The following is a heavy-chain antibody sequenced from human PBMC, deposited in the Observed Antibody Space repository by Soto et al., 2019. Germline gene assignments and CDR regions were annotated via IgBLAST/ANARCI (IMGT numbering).Heavy chain of an antibody. Sequence: QVQMVQSGAELKKPGSSVKVSCKASGGTFSTYTITWVRQAPGPGLEWMGRIIPIIGIINYAQNFQGRVTISADKFTCTAYMELTRLRSDDTAVYYCAGDPDSHYNDSHASPYPWGQGTLVTVSS. CDR1: GGTFSTYT. J-gene: IGHJ5*02. CDR2: IIPIIGII. CDR3: AGDPDSHYNDSHASPYP. D-gene: IGHD3-22*01. V-gene: IGHV1-69*08.